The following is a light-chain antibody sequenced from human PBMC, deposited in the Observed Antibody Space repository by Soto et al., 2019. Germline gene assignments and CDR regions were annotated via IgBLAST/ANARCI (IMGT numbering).Light chain of an antibody. CDR2: EAS. CDR3: QQYTNYPWT. J-gene: IGKJ1*01. Sequence: DIQMTQSPSTLSASLGDRATITCRASQSIRYWLDWFQQKPGKAPRLLIYEASRLESGVPSRIRGSGSGTEFTLTISSLQPDDFEPYYCQQYTNYPWTFGQGTKVDIK. CDR1: QSIRYW. V-gene: IGKV1-5*03.